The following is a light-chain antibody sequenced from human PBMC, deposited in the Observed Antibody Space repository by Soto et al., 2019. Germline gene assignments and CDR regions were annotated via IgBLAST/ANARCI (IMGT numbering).Light chain of an antibody. CDR3: SSYTSSSSEVV. Sequence: QSALTQPASVSGSPGQSITISCTGTSSDVGNYNSVSWYQQHPGKAPKLMIYGVSNRPSGVSDRFSGSKSGNTASLTISGRQAEDEADYYCSSYTSSSSEVVFGTGTKRTVL. V-gene: IGLV2-14*01. J-gene: IGLJ1*01. CDR1: SSDVGNYNS. CDR2: GVS.